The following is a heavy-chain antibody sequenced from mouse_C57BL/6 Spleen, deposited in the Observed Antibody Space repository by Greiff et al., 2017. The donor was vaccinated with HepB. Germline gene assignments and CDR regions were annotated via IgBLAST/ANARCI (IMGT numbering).Heavy chain of an antibody. J-gene: IGHJ1*03. Sequence: EVQLQQSGAELVRPGASVKLSCTASGFNIKDDYMHWVKQRPEQGLEWIGWIDPENGDTEYASKFQGKATITADTSSNTAYLQLSSLTAEDTAVYYCTTLYSNWYFDVWGTGTTVTVSS. CDR1: GFNIKDDY. CDR3: TTLYSNWYFDV. D-gene: IGHD2-5*01. V-gene: IGHV14-4*01. CDR2: IDPENGDT.